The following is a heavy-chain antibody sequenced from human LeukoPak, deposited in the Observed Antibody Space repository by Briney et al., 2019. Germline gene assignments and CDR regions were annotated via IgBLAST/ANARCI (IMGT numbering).Heavy chain of an antibody. CDR1: GFTFSSYA. V-gene: IGHV3-23*01. CDR3: AKDRSTVYYYYYMDV. J-gene: IGHJ6*03. D-gene: IGHD4-17*01. Sequence: GGSLRLSCAASGFTFSSYAMSWVRQAPGKGLEWVSAISGSGGSTYYADSVKGRYTISRDNSKNTLYLQMNSLRAEDTAVYYCAKDRSTVYYYYYMDVWGKGTTVTVSS. CDR2: ISGSGGST.